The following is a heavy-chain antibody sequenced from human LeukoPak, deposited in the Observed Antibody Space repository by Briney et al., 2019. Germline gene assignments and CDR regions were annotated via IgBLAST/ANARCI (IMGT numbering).Heavy chain of an antibody. CDR1: GYSISRGYS. D-gene: IGHD3-16*01. CDR3: ARFDHVWETHGMDAFDL. Sequence: SETLSLTCAVSGYSISRGYSWGWIRQPPGKGLEWIGNMYHSESTHYDPSLKSRATISPDTSKNQFSLKLTSVTASDTAVYYCARFDHVWETHGMDAFDLWGQGTVVTVSS. V-gene: IGHV4-38-2*01. J-gene: IGHJ3*01. CDR2: MYHSEST.